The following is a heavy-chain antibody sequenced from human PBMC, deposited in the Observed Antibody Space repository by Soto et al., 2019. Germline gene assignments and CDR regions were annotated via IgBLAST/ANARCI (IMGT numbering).Heavy chain of an antibody. V-gene: IGHV3-21*01. CDR1: GFTFNIYS. Sequence: SLRLSCAASGFTFNIYSMNWVRQAPGKGLEWVSSISSSSSYIYYADSVKGRFTISRDNAKNSLYLQINSLRAEDTAVYYCARSNGGFGELLFSYFDYWGQGTQGTVSS. CDR2: ISSSSSYI. D-gene: IGHD3-10*01. CDR3: ARSNGGFGELLFSYFDY. J-gene: IGHJ4*02.